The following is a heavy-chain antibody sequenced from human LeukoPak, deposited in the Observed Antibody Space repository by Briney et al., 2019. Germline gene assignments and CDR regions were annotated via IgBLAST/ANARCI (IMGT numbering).Heavy chain of an antibody. J-gene: IGHJ4*02. CDR1: GFNVSGNY. Sequence: GGSLRLSCAASGFNVSGNYMSWVRQAPGKGLEWVSVVYRGGDTYYADSVKGRFTVSRDISKNTLYLQMNSLGAEDTAVYYCASISNWGQGILVTVSS. CDR3: ASISN. CDR2: VYRGGDT. V-gene: IGHV3-53*01.